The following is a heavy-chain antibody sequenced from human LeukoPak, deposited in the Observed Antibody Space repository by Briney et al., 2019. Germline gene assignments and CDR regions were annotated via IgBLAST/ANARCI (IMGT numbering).Heavy chain of an antibody. CDR2: ISSSSSYI. D-gene: IGHD5-12*01. V-gene: IGHV3-21*01. Sequence: PGGSLRLSCAASGFTFSSYSMNWVRQAPGKGLEWVSSISSSSSYIYYADSVKGRFTISRDNAKNSLYLQMNSLRAEDTAVYYCAREGCGYDSCLDYWGQGTLVTVSS. CDR3: AREGCGYDSCLDY. CDR1: GFTFSSYS. J-gene: IGHJ4*02.